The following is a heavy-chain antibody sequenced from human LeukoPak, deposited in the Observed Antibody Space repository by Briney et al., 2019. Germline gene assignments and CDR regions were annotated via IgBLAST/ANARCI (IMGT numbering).Heavy chain of an antibody. CDR3: AKDRHYYDSSGPPPVGY. J-gene: IGHJ4*02. Sequence: GGSLRLSCAASGFTFSSYGMHWVRQAPGKGLEWVAVISYDGSNKYYADPVKGRFTISRDNSKNTLYPQMNSLRAEDTAVYYCAKDRHYYDSSGPPPVGYWGQGTLVSVSS. CDR1: GFTFSSYG. D-gene: IGHD3-22*01. CDR2: ISYDGSNK. V-gene: IGHV3-30*18.